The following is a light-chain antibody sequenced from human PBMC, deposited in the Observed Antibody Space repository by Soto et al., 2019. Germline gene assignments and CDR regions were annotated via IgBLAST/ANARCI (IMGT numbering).Light chain of an antibody. CDR1: QSVTSY. J-gene: IGKJ5*01. CDR3: QQRSDWPLT. CDR2: DVS. V-gene: IGKV3-11*01. Sequence: EIVLTQSPATLSLSPGERATLSCRASQSVTSYLAWYQQKPGQAPRPLIYDVSNRASGIPARFSGSGSETDFTLTISSLEPEDFAVYYCQQRSDWPLTFGQGTRLEIK.